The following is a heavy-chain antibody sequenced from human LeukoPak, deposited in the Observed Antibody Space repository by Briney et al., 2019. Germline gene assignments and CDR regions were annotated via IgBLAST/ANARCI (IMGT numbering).Heavy chain of an antibody. J-gene: IGHJ4*02. Sequence: GGSLRLSCAASGFTVSSNYMSWVSQAPGEGLEWVSVIYSGGSTYYADSVKGRFTISRDNSKDTLYLQMNRLRAEDTAVYYCARDAVPIMVRGVIGTYYFDYWGQGTLVTVSS. D-gene: IGHD3-10*01. V-gene: IGHV3-66*02. CDR3: ARDAVPIMVRGVIGTYYFDY. CDR1: GFTVSSNY. CDR2: IYSGGST.